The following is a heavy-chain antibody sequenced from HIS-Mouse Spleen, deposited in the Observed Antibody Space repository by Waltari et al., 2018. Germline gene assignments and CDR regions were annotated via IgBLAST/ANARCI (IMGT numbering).Heavy chain of an antibody. CDR3: ALGLSSGAFDI. J-gene: IGHJ3*02. V-gene: IGHV1-2*02. CDR1: GYTFTGYY. D-gene: IGHD6-25*01. CDR2: INPNRGGT. Sequence: QVQLVQSGAEVKKPGASVKVSCKASGYTFTGYYMHWVRQAPGQGREWMGWINPNRGGTNYAQKFQGRVTMTRDTSISTAYMELSRLRSDDTAVDYCALGLSSGAFDIWGQGTMVTVSS.